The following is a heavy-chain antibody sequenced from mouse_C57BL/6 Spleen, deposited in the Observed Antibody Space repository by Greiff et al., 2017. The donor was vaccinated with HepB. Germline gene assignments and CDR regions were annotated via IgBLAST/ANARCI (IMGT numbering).Heavy chain of an antibody. CDR1: GFNIKDYY. V-gene: IGHV14-2*01. J-gene: IGHJ2*01. CDR2: IDPEDGET. CDR3: ASGDSYGSSWGDYFDY. Sequence: EVQLQQSGAELVKPGASVKLSCTASGFNIKDYYMHWVKQRTEQGLEWIGRIDPEDGETKYAPKFQGKATITADTTSNTAYLQLSSLTSEDTAVYYCASGDSYGSSWGDYFDYWGQGTTLTVSS. D-gene: IGHD1-1*01.